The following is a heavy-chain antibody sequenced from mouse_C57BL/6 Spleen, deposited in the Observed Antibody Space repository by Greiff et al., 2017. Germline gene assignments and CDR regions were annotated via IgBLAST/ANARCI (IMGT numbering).Heavy chain of an antibody. CDR3: ARRGISYAMDY. Sequence: QVQLQQPGAELVKPGASVKMSCKASGYTFTSYWITWVKQRPGQGLEWIGDIYPGSGSTNYNEKFKSKSTLTVDTSSSTAYMQLSSLTSEDSAVYYCARRGISYAMDYWGQGTSVTVSS. J-gene: IGHJ4*01. CDR1: GYTFTSYW. CDR2: IYPGSGST. V-gene: IGHV1-55*01.